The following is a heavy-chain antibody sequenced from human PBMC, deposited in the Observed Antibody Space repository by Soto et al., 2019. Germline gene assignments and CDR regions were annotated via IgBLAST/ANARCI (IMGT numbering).Heavy chain of an antibody. Sequence: QVQLVQSGAEVKKPGSSVKVSCKASGGTFSSYTISWVRQAPGQGLEWMGRIIPILGIANYAQKFQGRVTITADKSTSKAYMELSSLRAEDTAVYYCARGGGDCSSTSCNCPDYYYYYYMDVLGKGTTVTVSS. CDR1: GGTFSSYT. CDR3: ARGGGDCSSTSCNCPDYYYYYYMDV. CDR2: IIPILGIA. D-gene: IGHD2-2*01. V-gene: IGHV1-69*02. J-gene: IGHJ6*03.